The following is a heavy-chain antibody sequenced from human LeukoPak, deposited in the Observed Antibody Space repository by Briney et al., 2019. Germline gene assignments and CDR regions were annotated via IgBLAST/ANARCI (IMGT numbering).Heavy chain of an antibody. V-gene: IGHV4-39*01. CDR3: ARVIAVPAAPYFDY. CDR1: GGSISSSSYY. J-gene: IGHJ4*02. D-gene: IGHD2-2*01. Sequence: SETLSLTCTVSGGSISSSSYYWGWIRQPPGMGLEWIGRIYYSGSTYYNPSLKSRVTISVDTSKNQFSLKLSSVTAADTAVYYCARVIAVPAAPYFDYWGQGTLVTVSS. CDR2: IYYSGST.